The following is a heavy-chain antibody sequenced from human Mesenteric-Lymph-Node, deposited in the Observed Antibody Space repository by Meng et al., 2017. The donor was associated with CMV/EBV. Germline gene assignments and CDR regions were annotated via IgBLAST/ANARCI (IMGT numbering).Heavy chain of an antibody. CDR2: IYPGDSDT. CDR3: ARQPVDMVRGVNYYYYGMDV. CDR1: GYSFNNYW. Sequence: GGSLRLSCKGSGYSFNNYWIAWVRQMPGEGLEWMGIIYPGDSDTTYSPSFQGQVTISVDKSINTAYLQWNSLRASDTAMYYCARQPVDMVRGVNYYYYGMDVWGQGTTVTVSS. J-gene: IGHJ6*02. V-gene: IGHV5-51*01. D-gene: IGHD3-10*01.